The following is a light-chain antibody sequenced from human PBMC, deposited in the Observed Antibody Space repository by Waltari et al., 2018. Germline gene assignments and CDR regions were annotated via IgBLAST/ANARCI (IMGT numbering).Light chain of an antibody. Sequence: EIVMTQFPDTLSLSPGERATLSRRASQSVSTFYVSWFQQKPGQPPRLLIYGATTRATGIPVRFSGSASGTDFTRTITSLQPEDFAVYFCHQDYKSPYTFGRGTKLEIK. CDR2: GAT. CDR3: HQDYKSPYT. V-gene: IGKV3D-7*01. J-gene: IGKJ2*01. CDR1: QSVSTFY.